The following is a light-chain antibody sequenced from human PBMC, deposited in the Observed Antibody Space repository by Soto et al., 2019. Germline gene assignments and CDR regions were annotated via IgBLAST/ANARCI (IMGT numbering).Light chain of an antibody. CDR3: QQYETFSGT. CDR1: QSGSGW. J-gene: IGKJ1*01. V-gene: IGKV1-5*01. Sequence: DIQMTQSPSTLSASVGDTVTVTCRASQSGSGWLAWYQQKPGEAPKLLIYDASALPRGLPSRFSRSGSGTKFTLTIASLQPDDFATYDCQQYETFSGTFGPKTKVEI. CDR2: DAS.